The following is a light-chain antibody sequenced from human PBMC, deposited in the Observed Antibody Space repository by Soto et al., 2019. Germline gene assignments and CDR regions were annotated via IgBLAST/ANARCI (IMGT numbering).Light chain of an antibody. CDR1: QSVSGSS. CDR2: DTS. Sequence: EIVLTQSPGTLSLSPGEGATLSCRASQSVSGSSLAWYQQRPGQAPMLLIYDTSIRATGIPDRFSGTGSGTDFTLTISRLEPEDFAVYYCQQYGSSPETFGQGTKLEIK. V-gene: IGKV3-20*01. CDR3: QQYGSSPET. J-gene: IGKJ2*01.